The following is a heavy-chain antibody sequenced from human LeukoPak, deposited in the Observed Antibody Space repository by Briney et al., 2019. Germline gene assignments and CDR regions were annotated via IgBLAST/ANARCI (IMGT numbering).Heavy chain of an antibody. CDR2: ISSSSSYI. CDR1: GFTLSSYS. CDR3: ARGIAAAGNDGFEY. J-gene: IGHJ4*02. D-gene: IGHD6-13*01. Sequence: PGGSLRLSCAASGFTLSSYSMNWVRQAPGKGLEWVSSISSSSSYIYYADSVKGRFTISRDNAKNSLYLQMNSLRAEDTAVYYCARGIAAAGNDGFEYWGQGNLVNVSS. V-gene: IGHV3-21*01.